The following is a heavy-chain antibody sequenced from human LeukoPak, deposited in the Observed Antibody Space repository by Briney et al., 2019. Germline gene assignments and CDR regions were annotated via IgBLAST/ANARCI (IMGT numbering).Heavy chain of an antibody. J-gene: IGHJ4*02. CDR2: ISSSSSYI. CDR1: GFTFSSYS. Sequence: GGSLRLSCAASGFTFSSYSMNWVRQAPGKGLEWVSSISSSSSYIYYADSVKGRFTISRDNAKNSLYLQMNSLRAEDTAVYYCARDRDIGEQQLVRTFFDYWGQGTLVTVSS. CDR3: ARDRDIGEQQLVRTFFDY. V-gene: IGHV3-21*01. D-gene: IGHD6-13*01.